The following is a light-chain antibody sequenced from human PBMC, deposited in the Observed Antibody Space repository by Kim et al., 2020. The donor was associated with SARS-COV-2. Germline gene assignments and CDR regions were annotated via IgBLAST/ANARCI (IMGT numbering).Light chain of an antibody. V-gene: IGLV3-21*04. CDR2: HDN. CDR1: NIGIKS. CDR3: QVWDSSSDRGV. J-gene: IGLJ3*02. Sequence: SYELTQPPSVSVAPGKTATITCGGHNIGIKSVHWYQQRPGQAPVVVISHDNDRPSGIPERFSGSNSGDTATLTISRVEAGDEADYYCQVWDSSSDRGVFGGGTQLTV.